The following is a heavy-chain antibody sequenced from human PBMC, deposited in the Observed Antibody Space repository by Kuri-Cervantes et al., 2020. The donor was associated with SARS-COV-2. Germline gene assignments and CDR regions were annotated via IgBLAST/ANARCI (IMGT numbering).Heavy chain of an antibody. Sequence: GSLRLSCNVSGGSISKSSYYWDWIRQPPGKGLEWIGSISYTGSTFYNPSLRGRVAMSVDTSKNQFSLKLSSVTAADTAVYYCARHRGRIAARFYYMAVWGKGTTVTVSS. CDR3: ARHRGRIAARFYYMAV. CDR1: GGSISKSSYY. CDR2: ISYTGST. V-gene: IGHV4-39*01. D-gene: IGHD6-6*01. J-gene: IGHJ6*03.